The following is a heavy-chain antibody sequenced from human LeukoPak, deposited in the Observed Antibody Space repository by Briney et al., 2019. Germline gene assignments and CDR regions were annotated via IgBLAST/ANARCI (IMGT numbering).Heavy chain of an antibody. Sequence: ASVKVSCKASGGTFSSYAISWVRQAPGQGLEWMGRIIPILGIANYAQKFQGRVTITADKSTSTAYMELSSLRSEDTAVYYCARAGQLLPFDYWGQRTLVTVSS. D-gene: IGHD2-2*01. CDR3: ARAGQLLPFDY. J-gene: IGHJ4*02. V-gene: IGHV1-69*04. CDR1: GGTFSSYA. CDR2: IIPILGIA.